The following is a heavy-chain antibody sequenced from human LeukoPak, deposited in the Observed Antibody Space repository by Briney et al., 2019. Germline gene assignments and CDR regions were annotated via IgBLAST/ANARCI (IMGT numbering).Heavy chain of an antibody. V-gene: IGHV4-59*01. J-gene: IGHJ6*02. CDR2: IYYSGST. CDR1: GGSISSYY. Sequence: PSETLSLTCTVSGGSISSYYCSWIRQPPGEGLEWIGYIYYSGSTNYNPSLKSRVTISVDTSKNQFSLKLSSVTAADTAVYYCARGQNYYYYYGMDVWGQGTMVTVSS. CDR3: ARGQNYYYYYGMDV.